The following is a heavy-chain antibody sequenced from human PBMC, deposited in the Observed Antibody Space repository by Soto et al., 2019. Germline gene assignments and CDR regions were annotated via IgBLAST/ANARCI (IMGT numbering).Heavy chain of an antibody. V-gene: IGHV4-61*01. D-gene: IGHD1-26*01. Sequence: SETLSLTCSVSGDSVSSGSYYWSWVRQPPGKGLEWIGYIFYSGNTNYNPSLQSRVTISVDTSKSQFSLKLRSVTAADTAMYYCARHYSGSYYSHWFDPWGQGTLVTVSS. CDR2: IFYSGNT. CDR1: GDSVSSGSYY. J-gene: IGHJ5*02. CDR3: ARHYSGSYYSHWFDP.